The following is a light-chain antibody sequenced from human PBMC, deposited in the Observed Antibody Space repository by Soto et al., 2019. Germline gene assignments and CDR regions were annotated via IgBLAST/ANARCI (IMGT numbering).Light chain of an antibody. V-gene: IGKV3D-15*01. Sequence: VMTLSPATLSVSPGRVVTXLCWASQSVNIHLAWYQQKPGQAPRLIIYGASARATGIPAKFSGSGSGTEFTLSMRSLQPEDFALYYCQQRSNWPRTYGEGTRVDIK. CDR2: GAS. CDR1: QSVNIH. CDR3: QQRSNWPRT. J-gene: IGKJ1*01.